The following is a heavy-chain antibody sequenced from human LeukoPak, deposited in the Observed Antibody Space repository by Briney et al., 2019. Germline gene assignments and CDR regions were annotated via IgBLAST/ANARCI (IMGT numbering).Heavy chain of an antibody. J-gene: IGHJ4*02. CDR2: ISIDGSHK. CDR1: GFTFSRFA. CDR3: AREWELLAFDY. V-gene: IGHV3-30*04. D-gene: IGHD1-26*01. Sequence: GGSLRLSCAASGFTFSRFAMHWVRQAPGKGLEWVAVISIDGSHKYYADSVKGRFTLSRDNSKNTLYLQMNGLRTEDTAVYSCAREWELLAFDYWGQGTLVTVSS.